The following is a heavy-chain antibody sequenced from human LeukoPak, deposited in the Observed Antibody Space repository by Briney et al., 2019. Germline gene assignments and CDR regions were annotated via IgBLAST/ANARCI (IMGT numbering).Heavy chain of an antibody. CDR1: GGSFSGYY. Sequence: SETLSLTCAVYGGSFSGYYWSWIRQPPGKGLEWIGEINHSGSTNYNPSLKSRVTISVDTSKNQFSLKLSSVTAADTAVYYCAGGYYYGSSGYYHDYWGQGTLVTVSS. J-gene: IGHJ4*02. D-gene: IGHD3-22*01. CDR2: INHSGST. CDR3: AGGYYYGSSGYYHDY. V-gene: IGHV4-34*01.